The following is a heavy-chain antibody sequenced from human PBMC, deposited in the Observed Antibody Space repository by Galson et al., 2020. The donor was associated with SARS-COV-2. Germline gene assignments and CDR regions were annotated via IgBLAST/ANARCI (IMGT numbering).Heavy chain of an antibody. Sequence: GGSLRLSCAVSGFTFSNYSMNWVRQAPGKGLEWVSYISSTSNTIYYADSVKGRFTISRDNAKNSLYLQMNSLRAEDTAVYYCASYCSSSSCYKGANDYGGQGTLVTVSS. D-gene: IGHD2-2*01. CDR1: GFTFSNYS. CDR2: ISSTSNTI. V-gene: IGHV3-48*01. CDR3: ASYCSSSSCYKGANDY. J-gene: IGHJ4*02.